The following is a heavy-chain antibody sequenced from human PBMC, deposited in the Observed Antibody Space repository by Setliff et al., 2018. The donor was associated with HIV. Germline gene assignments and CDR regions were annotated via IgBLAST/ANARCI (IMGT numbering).Heavy chain of an antibody. J-gene: IGHJ4*02. D-gene: IGHD6-19*01. Sequence: GASVKVSCKASGGTFSSYAISWVRQAPGQGLEWMGRIIPIFGTANYAQKFQGRVTITADTSATTAYMELRSLRSEDTAVYYCARGRGLYSSGYFIDYWGQGTLVTVSS. CDR3: ARGRGLYSSGYFIDY. CDR2: IIPIFGTA. V-gene: IGHV1-69*06. CDR1: GGTFSSYA.